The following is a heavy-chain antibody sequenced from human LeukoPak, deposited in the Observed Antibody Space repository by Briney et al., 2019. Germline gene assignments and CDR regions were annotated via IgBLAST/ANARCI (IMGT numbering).Heavy chain of an antibody. CDR3: ATLAAAGTNY. J-gene: IGHJ4*02. CDR1: GFTFSSYI. V-gene: IGHV3-74*01. D-gene: IGHD6-13*01. Sequence: GGSLRLSCAASGFTFSSYIMNWVRQAPGKGLVWVSRADYDGSDTSYADSVRGRFTISRDNAKNTLYLQMNSLSAEDTAVYYCATLAAAGTNYWGQGTLVTVSS. CDR2: ADYDGSDT.